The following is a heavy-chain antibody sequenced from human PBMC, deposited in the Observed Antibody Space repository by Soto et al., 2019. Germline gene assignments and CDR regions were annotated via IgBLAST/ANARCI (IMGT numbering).Heavy chain of an antibody. V-gene: IGHV1-69*13. J-gene: IGHJ4*02. D-gene: IGHD3-22*01. Sequence: GASVKVSCKASGVTFSSYAISWVRQAPGQGLEWMGGIIPIFGTANYAQKFQGRVTITADESTSTAYMELSSLRSEDTAVYYCARDPKPNYYDSSGYYDTGPWGQGTLVTVSS. CDR3: ARDPKPNYYDSSGYYDTGP. CDR2: IIPIFGTA. CDR1: GVTFSSYA.